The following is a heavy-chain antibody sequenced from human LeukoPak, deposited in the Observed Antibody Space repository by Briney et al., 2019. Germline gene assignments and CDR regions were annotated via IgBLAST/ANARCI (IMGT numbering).Heavy chain of an antibody. V-gene: IGHV3-53*05. CDR2: MYSGGTT. J-gene: IGHJ3*01. Sequence: GGSLRLSCAASGFTVSSSYMSWVRQAPGMGLEWVSLMYSGGTTYYADSVKGRFTISRDNSKNTLYLQMGSLRAEDMAVYYCARGEGDYGASWGQGTMVTVSS. D-gene: IGHD4-17*01. CDR1: GFTVSSSY. CDR3: ARGEGDYGAS.